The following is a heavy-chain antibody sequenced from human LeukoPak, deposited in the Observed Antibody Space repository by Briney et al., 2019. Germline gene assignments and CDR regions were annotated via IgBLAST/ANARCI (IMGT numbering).Heavy chain of an antibody. CDR3: ARSFDH. J-gene: IGHJ4*02. Sequence: HPGRSLRLSCAASGFTFNNYAMHWVRLAPGKGLEWVSYISTSRSTIYYADSVKGRFTISRDNAKNSLYLQMNNLRDDDTAVYFCARSFDHWGQGTLVTVSS. CDR1: GFTFNNYA. V-gene: IGHV3-48*02. CDR2: ISTSRSTI.